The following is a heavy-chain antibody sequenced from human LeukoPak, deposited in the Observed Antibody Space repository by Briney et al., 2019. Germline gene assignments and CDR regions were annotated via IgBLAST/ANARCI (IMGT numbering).Heavy chain of an antibody. CDR2: IRYDGSNK. V-gene: IGHV3-30*02. J-gene: IGHJ6*03. D-gene: IGHD3-16*01. CDR1: GFTFSSYG. CDR3: AKNGGWRTDYYYTDV. Sequence: GGSLRLSCAASGFTFSSYGMHWVRQAPGKGLEGVAFIRYDGSNKYYADSVKGRFTISRDNSKNTLYLQMNSLRAEDTAVYYCAKNGGWRTDYYYTDVWGKGTTVTVSS.